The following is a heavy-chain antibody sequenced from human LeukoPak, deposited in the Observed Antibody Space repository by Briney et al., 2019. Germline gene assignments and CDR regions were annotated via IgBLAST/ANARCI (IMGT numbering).Heavy chain of an antibody. CDR1: GGSFSGYY. Sequence: PSETLSLTYAVYGGSFSGYYWSWIRQPPGKGLEWIGEINHSGSTNYNPSLKSRVTISVDTSKNQFSLKLSSVTAADTAVYYCARGGTSQLWLNLHYYGMDVWGQGTTVTVSS. V-gene: IGHV4-34*01. J-gene: IGHJ6*02. D-gene: IGHD5-18*01. CDR3: ARGGTSQLWLNLHYYGMDV. CDR2: INHSGST.